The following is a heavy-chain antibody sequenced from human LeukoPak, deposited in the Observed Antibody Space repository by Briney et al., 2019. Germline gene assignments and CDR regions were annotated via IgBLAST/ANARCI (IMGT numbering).Heavy chain of an antibody. D-gene: IGHD3-22*01. J-gene: IGHJ2*01. V-gene: IGHV1-46*01. CDR2: INPSGGST. Sequence: ASVKVSCKASGYTFTSYYMHWVRQAPGQGLEWMGIINPSGGSTSYAQKFQGRVTMTRDMSTSTVYVELSSLRSEDTAVYYCARSGYYDSSGSPSRRYLDLWGRGTLVTVSS. CDR3: ARSGYYDSSGSPSRRYLDL. CDR1: GYTFTSYY.